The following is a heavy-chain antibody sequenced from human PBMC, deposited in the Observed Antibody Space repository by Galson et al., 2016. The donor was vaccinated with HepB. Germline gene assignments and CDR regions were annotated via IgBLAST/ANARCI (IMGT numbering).Heavy chain of an antibody. CDR3: ARGGSPGQPPAPPESDYYGLDI. V-gene: IGHV5-51*01. J-gene: IGHJ6*02. D-gene: IGHD1-14*01. CDR2: IYPGDSDT. CDR1: GYSFTSYW. Sequence: QSGAEVKKPGESLKISCKGSGYSFTSYWIAWVRQMPGKGLEWMGIIYPGDSDTTYSQSFQGQVTIPADKTTRTAYLRWTSLKASDTALYTGARGGSPGQPPAPPESDYYGLDIWGQGTTFTVSS.